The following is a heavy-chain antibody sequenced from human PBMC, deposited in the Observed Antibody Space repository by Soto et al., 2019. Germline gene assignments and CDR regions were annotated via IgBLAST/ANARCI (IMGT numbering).Heavy chain of an antibody. CDR3: ARDGTGYLGYCSSTSCFSDY. CDR2: INTNTGNP. J-gene: IGHJ4*02. V-gene: IGHV7-4-1*02. D-gene: IGHD2-2*01. CDR1: GYTFTSYA. Sequence: ASVKVSCKASGYTFTSYAMNWVRQAPGQGLEWMGWINTNTGNPTYAQGFTGRFVFSLDTSVSTAYLQISSLKAEDTAVYYCARDGTGYLGYCSSTSCFSDYWGQGTLVTVSS.